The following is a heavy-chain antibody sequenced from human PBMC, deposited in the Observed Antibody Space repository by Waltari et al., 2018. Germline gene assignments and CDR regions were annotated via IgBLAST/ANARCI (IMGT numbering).Heavy chain of an antibody. D-gene: IGHD3-22*01. CDR1: GFTFSSYG. CDR2: ISYDGSNK. Sequence: QVQLVESGGGVVQPGRSLRLSCAASGFTFSSYGLHWVSPAPGKGLEWVAVISYDGSNKYYADSVKGRFTISRDNSKNTLYLQMNSLRAEDTAVYYCAKEYDSSGAYYYYYGMDVWGQGTTVTVSS. J-gene: IGHJ6*02. V-gene: IGHV3-30*18. CDR3: AKEYDSSGAYYYYYGMDV.